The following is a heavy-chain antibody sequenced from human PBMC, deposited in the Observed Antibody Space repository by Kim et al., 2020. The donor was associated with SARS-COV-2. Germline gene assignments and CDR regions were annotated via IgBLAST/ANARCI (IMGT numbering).Heavy chain of an antibody. CDR3: ARGWRFEY. CDR2: GSEK. J-gene: IGHJ4*02. Sequence: GSEKYYVDSVKGRFTISRDNAKNSLYLQMNSLRAEDTAVYYCARGWRFEYWGQGTLVTVSS. V-gene: IGHV3-7*03.